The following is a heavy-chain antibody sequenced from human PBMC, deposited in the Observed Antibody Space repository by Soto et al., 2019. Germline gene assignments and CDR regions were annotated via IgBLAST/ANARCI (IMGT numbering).Heavy chain of an antibody. V-gene: IGHV4-30-4*01. Sequence: SETLSLTCTVSGGSISSGDYYWSWIRQPPGKGLEWIGYIYYSGSTYYKPSLKSRVTISVDTSKNQLSLKLSSVTAADTFVYYCARDGSYDSSGYSYYFDYWGQGTLVTVSS. CDR2: IYYSGST. CDR3: ARDGSYDSSGYSYYFDY. J-gene: IGHJ4*02. CDR1: GGSISSGDYY. D-gene: IGHD3-22*01.